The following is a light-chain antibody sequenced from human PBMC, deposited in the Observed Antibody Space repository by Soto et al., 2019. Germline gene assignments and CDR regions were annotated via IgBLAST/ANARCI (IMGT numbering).Light chain of an antibody. CDR2: GAS. J-gene: IGKJ1*01. CDR3: QQFHNWPRT. Sequence: EIVMTQSPATLSVFPGERATLSCRASQSISSNLAWYQQKPGQAPRLLIYGASTRATGIPARFSGSGSGTQFTLIISSLQSEDFAVCYCQQFHNWPRTFGQGTKVEIK. V-gene: IGKV3-15*01. CDR1: QSISSN.